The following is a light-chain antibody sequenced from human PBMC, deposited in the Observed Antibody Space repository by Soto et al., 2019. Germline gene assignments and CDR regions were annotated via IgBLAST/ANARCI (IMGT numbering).Light chain of an antibody. J-gene: IGKJ1*01. Sequence: IQMTQSPSSLSASVGDTVTITCRASQGIRNDLGWYQQKPGKAPKLLIHAASSLGSGVPTRFSGSGSGTDFTFTISSLQAEDFATYYCLQDYSYPWTFGQGTKVDIK. CDR2: AAS. V-gene: IGKV1-6*01. CDR1: QGIRND. CDR3: LQDYSYPWT.